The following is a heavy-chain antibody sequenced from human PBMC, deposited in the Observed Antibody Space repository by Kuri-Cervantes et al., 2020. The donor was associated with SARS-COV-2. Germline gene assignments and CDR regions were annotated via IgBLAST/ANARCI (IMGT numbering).Heavy chain of an antibody. CDR3: ASQGVGAHRGQDY. CDR1: GGSISSSSYY. V-gene: IGHV4-39*07. Sequence: SETLSLTCTVSGGSISSSSYYWGWIRQPPGKGLEWIGSIYYSGSTYYNPSLKSRVTISLDTSRNQFSLKLSSVTAADSAVYYCASQGVGAHRGQDYWGQGTLVTVSS. J-gene: IGHJ4*02. D-gene: IGHD1-26*01. CDR2: IYYSGST.